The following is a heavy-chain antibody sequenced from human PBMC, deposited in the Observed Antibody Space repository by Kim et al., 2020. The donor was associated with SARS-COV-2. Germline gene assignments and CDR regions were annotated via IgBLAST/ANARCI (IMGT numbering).Heavy chain of an antibody. CDR1: GFTFSSYS. CDR3: ARGYDYGGKRGYYYYGMGD. D-gene: IGHD4-17*01. CDR2: ISSSSSNI. V-gene: IGHV3-21*01. J-gene: IGHJ6*01. Sequence: GGSLRLSCAASGFTFSSYSMNWVRQAPGKGLEWVSAISSSSSNIYYADSVKGRFTISRDNAKNSLYLQMNSLRAEDTAVYYCARGYDYGGKRGYYYYGMGDWGQGGTVAVS.